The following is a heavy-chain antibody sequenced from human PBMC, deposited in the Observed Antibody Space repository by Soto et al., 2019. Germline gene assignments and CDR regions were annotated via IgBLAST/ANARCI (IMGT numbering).Heavy chain of an antibody. V-gene: IGHV1-69*13. CDR3: AHSSSSLWFDP. Sequence: ASVKVSRKASGDTFSRYAISCVRQAPGQGLEWMGGIIPIFGTANYAQKFQGRVTITADESTSTAYMELSSLRSEDTAVYYCAHSSSSLWFDPWGQGTLVTVTP. CDR2: IIPIFGTA. J-gene: IGHJ5*02. CDR1: GDTFSRYA. D-gene: IGHD6-6*01.